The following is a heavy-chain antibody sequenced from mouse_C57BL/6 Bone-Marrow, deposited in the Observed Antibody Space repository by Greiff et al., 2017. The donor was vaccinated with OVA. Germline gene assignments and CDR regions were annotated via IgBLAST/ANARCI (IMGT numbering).Heavy chain of an antibody. CDR3: ARDWGSYYDYDGY. Sequence: EVKLMESGGGLVKPGGSLKLSCAASGFTFSSYAMSWVRQTPEKRLEWVATISAGGSYTYYPANVKGRFTISRDNAKNNLYPQMSHLKSEDTAMYYCARDWGSYYDYDGYWGQGTTLTVSS. D-gene: IGHD2-4*01. J-gene: IGHJ2*01. CDR2: ISAGGSYT. CDR1: GFTFSSYA. V-gene: IGHV5-4*01.